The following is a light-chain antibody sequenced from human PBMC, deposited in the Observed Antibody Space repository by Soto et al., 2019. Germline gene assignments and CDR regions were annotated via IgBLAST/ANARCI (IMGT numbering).Light chain of an antibody. CDR1: QDISTW. CDR2: AAS. J-gene: IGKJ5*01. CDR3: QQAISITPPP. V-gene: IGKV1-12*01. Sequence: DIQMTQSPSSVSASVGDRVTITCRASQDISTWLAWFQQKPGKAPTLLIYAASSLQSGVPSRFSGSGSGTVFTLTISSLQPKDFATYVCQQAISITPPPFVQGTRLETK.